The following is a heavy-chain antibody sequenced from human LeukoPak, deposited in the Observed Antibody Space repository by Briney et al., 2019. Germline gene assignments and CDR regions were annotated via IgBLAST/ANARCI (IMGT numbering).Heavy chain of an antibody. J-gene: IGHJ5*02. CDR3: ARESWDSSGYYVQNLYNWFDP. CDR2: IYYSGST. Sequence: SQTLSLTCAVSGGSISSGGYSWSWIRQPPGKGLEWIGSIYYSGSTYYNPSLKSRVTISVDTSKNQFSLKLSSVTAADTAVYYCARESWDSSGYYVQNLYNWFDPWGQGTLVTVSS. V-gene: IGHV4-30-2*03. D-gene: IGHD3-22*01. CDR1: GGSISSGGYS.